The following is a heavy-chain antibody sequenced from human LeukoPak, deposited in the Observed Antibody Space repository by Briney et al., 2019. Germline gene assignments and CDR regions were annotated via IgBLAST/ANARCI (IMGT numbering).Heavy chain of an antibody. CDR2: IYYSGST. CDR3: AGHLGSYGSRWFDP. CDR1: GGSISSSSYY. Sequence: SETLSLTCTVSGGSISSSSYYWGWIRQPPGKGLEWIGSIYYSGSTYYNPSLKSRVTISVDTSKNQFSLKLSSVTAADTAVYYCAGHLGSYGSRWFDPWGQGTLVTVSS. J-gene: IGHJ5*02. V-gene: IGHV4-39*01. D-gene: IGHD5-18*01.